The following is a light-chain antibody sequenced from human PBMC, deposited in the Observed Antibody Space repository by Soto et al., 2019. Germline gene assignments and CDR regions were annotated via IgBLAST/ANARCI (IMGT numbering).Light chain of an antibody. CDR3: QQTYTAPGT. CDR1: QTIKTY. Sequence: DIQMTQSPSPLSASVGDSVTITCRASQTIKTYLNWYRHKPGKAPELLIYAASRLQSGVASRFSGGGSGTCFIRTISSLQPDDLAIYYCQQTYTAPGTFGQGTKVEI. CDR2: AAS. V-gene: IGKV1-39*01. J-gene: IGKJ1*01.